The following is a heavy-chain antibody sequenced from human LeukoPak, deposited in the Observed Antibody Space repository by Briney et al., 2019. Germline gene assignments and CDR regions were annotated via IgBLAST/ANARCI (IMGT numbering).Heavy chain of an antibody. Sequence: SETLSLTCAVYGGSFSGYYWSWIRQPPGKGLERIGEINHSGSTNYNPSLKSRVTISVDTSKNQFSLKLSSVTAADTAVYYCAREGMTTVTTGPDYWGQGTLVTVSS. V-gene: IGHV4-34*01. J-gene: IGHJ4*02. CDR1: GGSFSGYY. D-gene: IGHD4-17*01. CDR2: INHSGST. CDR3: AREGMTTVTTGPDY.